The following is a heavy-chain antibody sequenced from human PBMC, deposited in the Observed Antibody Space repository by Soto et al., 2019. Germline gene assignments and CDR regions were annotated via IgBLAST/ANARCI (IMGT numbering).Heavy chain of an antibody. J-gene: IGHJ4*02. CDR1: GFTFSRFE. CDR3: TRAAWFPYLSFY. Sequence: PVGSLRLSCAASGFTFSRFELHWVRQAPGKGLEWISYISSSGSTAYYASSVEGRFTISRDNANNSVYLQMDSLGAEDTALYYCTRAAWFPYLSFYWGQGALVTVSS. D-gene: IGHD3-10*01. CDR2: ISSSGSTA. V-gene: IGHV3-48*03.